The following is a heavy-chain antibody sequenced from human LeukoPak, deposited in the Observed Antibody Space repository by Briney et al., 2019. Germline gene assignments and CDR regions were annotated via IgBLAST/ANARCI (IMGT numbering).Heavy chain of an antibody. CDR3: ARDLSSSYSSVDH. V-gene: IGHV3-7*01. CDR1: GFTFSSYW. CDR2: IKQDGSEK. Sequence: GGSLRLSCAASGFTFSSYWMSWVRQAPGKGLEWVANIKQDGSEKYYVDSVKGRFTISRDNAKNSLYLQMNSLRAEDTAVYYCARDLSSSYSSVDHWGQGTLVTVSS. D-gene: IGHD6-13*01. J-gene: IGHJ4*02.